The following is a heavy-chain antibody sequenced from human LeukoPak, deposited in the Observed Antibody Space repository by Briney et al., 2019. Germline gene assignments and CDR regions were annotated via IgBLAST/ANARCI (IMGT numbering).Heavy chain of an antibody. CDR1: GFTFSSYA. Sequence: PGGSLRLSCAASGFTFSSYAMSWVRQAPGKGLEWVSSISGSGDSTYYADSVKGWFTISRDNSKNTLCLQMNSLRAEDTAVYYCAKERSLGVAAASNHWGQGTLVTVSS. CDR2: ISGSGDST. V-gene: IGHV3-23*01. D-gene: IGHD6-13*01. CDR3: AKERSLGVAAASNH. J-gene: IGHJ5*02.